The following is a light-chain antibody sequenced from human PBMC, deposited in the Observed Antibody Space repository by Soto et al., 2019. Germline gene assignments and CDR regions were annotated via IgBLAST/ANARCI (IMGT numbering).Light chain of an antibody. CDR3: CAYAGSYSLL. CDR1: GSDIGAYDY. V-gene: IGLV2-11*01. Sequence: QSVLTQPRSMSGSPGQSVTISCSGTGSDIGAYDYVYWYQQHPGKVPKLMIYDVGKRPSGVPDRFSGSKSGTTASLTISGLQAEDEAYYYCCAYAGSYSLLFGGGTKVTVL. J-gene: IGLJ2*01. CDR2: DVG.